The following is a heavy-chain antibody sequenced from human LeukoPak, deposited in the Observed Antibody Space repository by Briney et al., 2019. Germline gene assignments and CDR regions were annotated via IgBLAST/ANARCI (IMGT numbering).Heavy chain of an antibody. CDR3: AVTSGWIRY. V-gene: IGHV3-48*03. CDR2: ISSSGSTI. CDR1: GFTLSNYE. J-gene: IGHJ4*02. D-gene: IGHD6-19*01. Sequence: GGSLRLSCAASGFTLSNYEMNWVRQAPGKGLEWVSYISSSGSTIYYADSVKGRFTISRDNAKNSLYLQMNSLRVEDMAVYYCAVTSGWIRYWGQGTLVTVSS.